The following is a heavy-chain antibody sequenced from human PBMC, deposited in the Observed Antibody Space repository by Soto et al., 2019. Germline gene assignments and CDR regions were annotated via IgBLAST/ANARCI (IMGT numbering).Heavy chain of an antibody. D-gene: IGHD3-22*01. J-gene: IGHJ6*02. CDR3: ARGGRGYYYDXSGYFHRYYYYYYGMDV. CDR2: IIPIFGTA. V-gene: IGHV1-69*06. CDR1: GGTFSSYA. Sequence: AAVKVSCKASGGTFSSYAISWVRQAPGQGLEWMGGIIPIFGTANYAQKFQGRVTITADKSTSTAYMELSSLRSEDTAVYYCARGGRGYYYDXSGYFHRYYYYYYGMDVWGQGTTVTVSS.